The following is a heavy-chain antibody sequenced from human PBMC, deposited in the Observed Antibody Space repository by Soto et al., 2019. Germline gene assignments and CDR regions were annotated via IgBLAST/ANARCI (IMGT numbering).Heavy chain of an antibody. D-gene: IGHD6-13*01. Sequence: GESLKISCKGSGYSFTSYWIGWVRQMPVKGLEWMGIIYAGDSDTRYSPSFQGQVTISADKSISTAYLQWSSLKASDTAMYYCARSRQQLDPDWFDPWGQGTLVTVSS. CDR2: IYAGDSDT. CDR3: ARSRQQLDPDWFDP. V-gene: IGHV5-51*01. J-gene: IGHJ5*02. CDR1: GYSFTSYW.